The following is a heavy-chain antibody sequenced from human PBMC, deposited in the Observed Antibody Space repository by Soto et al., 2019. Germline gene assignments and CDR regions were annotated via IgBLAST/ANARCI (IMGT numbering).Heavy chain of an antibody. J-gene: IGHJ4*02. Sequence: GGSLRLSCAASGFTFSSYAMSWVRQAPGKGLEWVSAISGSGGSTYYADSVKGRFTISRDNSKNTLYLQMNSLRAEDTAVYYCAKDNCSGGSCYSWNYFDFWGQGTLVTVSS. CDR2: ISGSGGST. CDR1: GFTFSSYA. CDR3: AKDNCSGGSCYSWNYFDF. D-gene: IGHD2-15*01. V-gene: IGHV3-23*01.